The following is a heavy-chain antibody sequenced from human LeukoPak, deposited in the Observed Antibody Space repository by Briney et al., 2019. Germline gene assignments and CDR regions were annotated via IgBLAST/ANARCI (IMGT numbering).Heavy chain of an antibody. V-gene: IGHV3-23*01. D-gene: IGHD2-2*01. CDR1: GFIFSNYG. CDR2: ISGSGGST. Sequence: GGSLRLSCAASGFIFSNYGMNWVRQAPGKGLEWVSAISGSGGSTYYADSVKGRFTISRDNSKNTLYLQMNSLRAEDTAVYYCAKGRVVVPAAMEDAFDIWGQGTMVTVSS. CDR3: AKGRVVVPAAMEDAFDI. J-gene: IGHJ3*02.